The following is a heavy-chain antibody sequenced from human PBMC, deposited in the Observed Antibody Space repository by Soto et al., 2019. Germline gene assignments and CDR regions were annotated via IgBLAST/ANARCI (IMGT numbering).Heavy chain of an antibody. CDR1: GFTFSSYS. Sequence: EVQLVESGGGLVKPGGSLRLSCAASGFTFSSYSMNWVRQAPGKGLEWVSSVSSSSRYIYYADSVKGRLTISRDNAKNSLFLQMNSLRAEDSAVFYCARGMGTAMVTLSFDYWGQGTLVTVSS. D-gene: IGHD5-18*01. J-gene: IGHJ4*02. CDR3: ARGMGTAMVTLSFDY. V-gene: IGHV3-21*01. CDR2: VSSSSRYI.